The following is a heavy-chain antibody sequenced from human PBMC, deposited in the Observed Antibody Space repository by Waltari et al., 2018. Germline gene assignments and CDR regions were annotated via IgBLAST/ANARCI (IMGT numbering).Heavy chain of an antibody. CDR2: IWYDGSEK. CDR3: AVTTGGYDGMGV. D-gene: IGHD6-13*01. J-gene: IGHJ6*02. V-gene: IGHV3-33*01. Sequence: QVQLVESGGGVVKPGRSLRHSCAASGVRFSSFGMNWVRRAPGKGLEWVAIIWYDGSEKYYADSVKGRFTISRDNSKNTVDLQMNSLRAEDTAVYYCAVTTGGYDGMGVWGQGTTVTVSS. CDR1: GVRFSSFG.